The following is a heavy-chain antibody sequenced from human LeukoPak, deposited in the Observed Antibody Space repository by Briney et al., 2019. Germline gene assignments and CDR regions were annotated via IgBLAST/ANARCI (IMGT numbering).Heavy chain of an antibody. V-gene: IGHV1-69*13. J-gene: IGHJ3*02. Sequence: ASVKVSCKASGGTFSSYAISWVRQAPGQGLEWMGGIIPIFGTANYAQKFQGRVTITADESTSTAYMELSSLRSEDTAVYYCARARGYSNYDDAFDIWGQGTMVTVSS. D-gene: IGHD4-11*01. CDR2: IIPIFGTA. CDR1: GGTFSSYA. CDR3: ARARGYSNYDDAFDI.